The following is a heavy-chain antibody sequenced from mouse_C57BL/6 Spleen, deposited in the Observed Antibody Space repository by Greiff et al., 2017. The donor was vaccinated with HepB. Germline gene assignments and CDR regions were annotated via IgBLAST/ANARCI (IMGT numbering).Heavy chain of an antibody. CDR2: IYPVSGST. Sequence: QVQLQQPGAELVKPGASVKMSCKASGYTFTSYWITWVKQRPGQGLEWIGDIYPVSGSTNYNEKFKSKATLTVDTSSSTAYMQLSSLTSEDSAVYYCARYYYGSSYGGYWGQGTTLTVSS. CDR3: ARYYYGSSYGGY. D-gene: IGHD1-1*01. J-gene: IGHJ2*01. CDR1: GYTFTSYW. V-gene: IGHV1-55*01.